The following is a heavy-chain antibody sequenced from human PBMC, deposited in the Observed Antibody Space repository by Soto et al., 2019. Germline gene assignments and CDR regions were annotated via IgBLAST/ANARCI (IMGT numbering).Heavy chain of an antibody. J-gene: IGHJ3*02. Sequence: SETLSLTCTVSGGSISSYYWSWIRQPPGKGLEWIGYIYYSGSTNYNPSLKSRVTISVDTSKNQFSLKLSSVTAADTAVYYCARNKIAQLEFAGAFDIWGQGTMVTVSS. D-gene: IGHD6-13*01. CDR1: GGSISSYY. V-gene: IGHV4-59*01. CDR3: ARNKIAQLEFAGAFDI. CDR2: IYYSGST.